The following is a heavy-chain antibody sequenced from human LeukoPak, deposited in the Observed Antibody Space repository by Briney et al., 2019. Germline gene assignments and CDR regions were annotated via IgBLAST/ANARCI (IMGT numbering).Heavy chain of an antibody. CDR2: SSISYI. Sequence: SSISYIYYADSVKARFTISREKAKNSLYMQMNRLRAEDTAVYYCARDHYDFWSAHENWFDPWGQGTLVTVSS. CDR3: ARDHYDFWSAHENWFDP. V-gene: IGHV3-21*01. J-gene: IGHJ5*02. D-gene: IGHD3-3*01.